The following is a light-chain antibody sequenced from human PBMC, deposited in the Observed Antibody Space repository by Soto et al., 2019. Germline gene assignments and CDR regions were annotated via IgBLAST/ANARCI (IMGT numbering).Light chain of an antibody. CDR2: GAS. CDR3: LQYNKWPRT. V-gene: IGKV3-15*01. J-gene: IGKJ1*01. CDR1: QSLGNN. Sequence: EIVMTQSPATLTLSPGERATPSCRANQSLGNNIAWYQQKPGQAPRLLIYGASTGATGLPARFSGSGSGTEFTLSISSLQSEDFAVYYCLQYNKWPRTFGQGTKVDIK.